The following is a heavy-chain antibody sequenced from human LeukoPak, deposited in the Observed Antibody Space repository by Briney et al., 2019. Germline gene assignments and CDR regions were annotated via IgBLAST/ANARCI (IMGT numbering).Heavy chain of an antibody. CDR1: GFAFSSYA. J-gene: IGHJ6*02. CDR3: AKALGERGIYYDMDV. V-gene: IGHV3-23*01. D-gene: IGHD3-16*01. CDR2: ISGSGGST. Sequence: GGSLRLSCAASGFAFSSYAMSWVRQAPGKGLEWVSAISGSGGSTYYADSVKGRFTISRDNSKNTLYLQMNSLRAEDTAVYYCAKALGERGIYYDMDVWGQGTTVTVSS.